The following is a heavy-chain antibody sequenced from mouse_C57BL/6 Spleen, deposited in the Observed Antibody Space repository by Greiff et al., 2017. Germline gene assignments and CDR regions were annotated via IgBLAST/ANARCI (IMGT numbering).Heavy chain of an antibody. CDR1: GYTFTSYW. Sequence: QVQLQQPGAELVMPGASVKLSCKASGYTFTSYWMHWVKQRPGQGLEWIGEIDPSDSYTNYNQKFKGKSTLTVDKSSSTAYMQRSSLTSEDSAVYYCARGAMMVTDYYAMDYWGQGTSVTVSS. CDR3: ARGAMMVTDYYAMDY. CDR2: IDPSDSYT. J-gene: IGHJ4*01. D-gene: IGHD2-3*01. V-gene: IGHV1-69*01.